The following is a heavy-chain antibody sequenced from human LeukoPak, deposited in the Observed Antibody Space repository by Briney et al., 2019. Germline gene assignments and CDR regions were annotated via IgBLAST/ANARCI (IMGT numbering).Heavy chain of an antibody. CDR1: GFTFSTYS. Sequence: GGSLRLSCAASGFTFSTYSMNWVRQAPGKGLEWVSSISSSSSYIYYADSVKGRFTISRDNAKNSLYLQMDSLRAEDTAVYYCARRVYHDYGDYAPFDYWGQGTLVTVSS. D-gene: IGHD4-17*01. CDR3: ARRVYHDYGDYAPFDY. CDR2: ISSSSSYI. V-gene: IGHV3-21*01. J-gene: IGHJ4*02.